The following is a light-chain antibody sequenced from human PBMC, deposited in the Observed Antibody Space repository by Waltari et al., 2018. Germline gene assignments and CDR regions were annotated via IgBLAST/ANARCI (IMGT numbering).Light chain of an antibody. CDR3: QQYGRSPFT. CDR2: GAS. J-gene: IGKJ3*01. CDR1: QSVSSSY. V-gene: IGKV3-20*01. Sequence: EIVLTQSPGILSLSPGERATLSCRASQSVSSSYLAWYQQKNGQAPRLLIYGASGRAAGIPDRFIGSGSGTDFTLTISRLEPEDFAVYYCQQYGRSPFTFGLGTKVDI.